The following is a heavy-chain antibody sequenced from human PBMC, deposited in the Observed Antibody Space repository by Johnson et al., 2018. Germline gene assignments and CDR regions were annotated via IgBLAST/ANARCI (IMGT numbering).Heavy chain of an antibody. D-gene: IGHD3-22*01. V-gene: IGHV3-21*04. CDR2: ISSSSRYI. CDR3: ARDIYYDSPGGYFHY. J-gene: IGHJ1*01. Sequence: VQLVESGGGLVKPGGSLRLSCAASGFTFSSYSMNWVRQAPGNGLEWVSSISSSSRYIYYADSVKGRFTISRDNAKNSLYLQMNSLRAEDTALYYCARDIYYDSPGGYFHYWGQGTLVTVSS. CDR1: GFTFSSYS.